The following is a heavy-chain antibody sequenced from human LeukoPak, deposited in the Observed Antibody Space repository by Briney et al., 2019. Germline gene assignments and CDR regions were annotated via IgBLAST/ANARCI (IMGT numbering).Heavy chain of an antibody. Sequence: GGSLRLSCAASGFTVSSNYMSWVRQAPGKGLEWVSVIYSGGSTYYADSVKGRFTISRDNSKNTLYLQMNSLRAEDTAVYYCARDKDVGATLLDYWGQGTLVTVSS. J-gene: IGHJ4*02. CDR2: IYSGGST. CDR1: GFTVSSNY. V-gene: IGHV3-66*01. CDR3: ARDKDVGATLLDY. D-gene: IGHD1-26*01.